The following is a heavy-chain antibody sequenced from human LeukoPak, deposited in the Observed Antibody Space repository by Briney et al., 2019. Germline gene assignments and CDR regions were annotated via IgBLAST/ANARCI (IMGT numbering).Heavy chain of an antibody. CDR1: GFTLSDHC. Sequence: GGSLRLSCAASGFTLSDHCVYWVRQAPGEGLVWVSRINGDGSRTSHADSVKGRFTISRDTAKNTVYLQMNSLRVEDTAVYYCTRVFRSVAFDTWGPGTTVTVSS. D-gene: IGHD2/OR15-2a*01. CDR3: TRVFRSVAFDT. CDR2: INGDGSRT. J-gene: IGHJ3*02. V-gene: IGHV3-74*01.